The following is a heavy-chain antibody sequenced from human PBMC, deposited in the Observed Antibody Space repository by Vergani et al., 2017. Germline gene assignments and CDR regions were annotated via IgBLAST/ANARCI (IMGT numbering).Heavy chain of an antibody. Sequence: EVKLVESGGGIVKPGGSLRLPCVASGFRFRNAWMNWVRRTPGKGLEWVGRIKSTFDRGTTDYAAAVKGRFTISRDDSNNTLFLQMNGLKTEDIGVYYCTTDPRYCGAGSCYWRRDHHYYGMDVWGQGTTVTVSS. J-gene: IGHJ6*02. CDR1: GFRFRNAW. CDR3: TTDPRYCGAGSCYWRRDHHYYGMDV. CDR2: IKSTFDRGTT. V-gene: IGHV3-15*07. D-gene: IGHD2-21*01.